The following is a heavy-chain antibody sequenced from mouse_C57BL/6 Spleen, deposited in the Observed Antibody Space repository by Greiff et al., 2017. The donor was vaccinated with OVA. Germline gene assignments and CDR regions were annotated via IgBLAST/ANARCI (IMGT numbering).Heavy chain of an antibody. CDR3: ARSKFITTVVGPYYAMDY. V-gene: IGHV2-9-1*01. D-gene: IGHD1-1*01. CDR1: GFSLTSYA. CDR2: IWTGGGT. Sequence: VQVVESGPGLVAPSQSLSITCTVSGFSLTSYAISWVRQPPGKGLEWLGVIWTGGGTNYNSALKSRLSISKDNSKSQVFLKMNSLQTDDTARYYCARSKFITTVVGPYYAMDYWGQGTSVTVSS. J-gene: IGHJ4*01.